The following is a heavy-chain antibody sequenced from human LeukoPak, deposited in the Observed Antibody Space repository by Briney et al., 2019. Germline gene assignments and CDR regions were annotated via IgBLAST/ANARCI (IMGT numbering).Heavy chain of an antibody. CDR3: AKDRNDYGDYGDAFDI. CDR1: GFTFDDYA. J-gene: IGHJ3*02. V-gene: IGHV3-9*01. CDR2: ISWNSGSI. Sequence: GRSLRLSCAASGFTFDDYAMHWVRQAPGKGLEWVSGISWNSGSIGYADSVKGRFTISRDNAKNSLYLQMNSLRAEDTALYYCAKDRNDYGDYGDAFDIWGQGTMVTVSS. D-gene: IGHD4-17*01.